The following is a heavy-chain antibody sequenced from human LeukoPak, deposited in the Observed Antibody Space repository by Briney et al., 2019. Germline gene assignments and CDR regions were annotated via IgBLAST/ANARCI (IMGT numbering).Heavy chain of an antibody. CDR2: ISAYNGNT. CDR1: GYTFTSYG. D-gene: IGHD1-26*01. CDR3: ATDRRGAFHFDY. J-gene: IGHJ4*02. V-gene: IGHV1-18*01. Sequence: ASVKVSCKASGYTFTSYGISWVRQAPGQGLEWMGWISAYNGNTNYAQKFQGRVTMTEDTSTDTAYMELSSLRSEDTAVYYCATDRRGAFHFDYWGQGTLVTVSS.